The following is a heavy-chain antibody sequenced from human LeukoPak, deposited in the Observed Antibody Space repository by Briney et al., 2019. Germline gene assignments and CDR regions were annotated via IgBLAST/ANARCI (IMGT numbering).Heavy chain of an antibody. CDR3: ARAQAYGDYFDY. Sequence: GGSLRLSCAASGFTFSSYWMSWVRQAPGKGREGVANIKQDGSEKYYVDSVKGRFTISRDNAKNSLYLQMNSLRAEDTAVYYCARAQAYGDYFDYWGQGTLVTVSS. J-gene: IGHJ4*02. CDR1: GFTFSSYW. CDR2: IKQDGSEK. D-gene: IGHD4-17*01. V-gene: IGHV3-7*01.